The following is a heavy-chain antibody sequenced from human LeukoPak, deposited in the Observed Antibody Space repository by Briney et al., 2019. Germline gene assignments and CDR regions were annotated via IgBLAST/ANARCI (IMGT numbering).Heavy chain of an antibody. J-gene: IGHJ5*02. Sequence: SETLSHTCAVYGGSFSGYYWSWIRQPPGKGLEWIGEINHSGSTNYNPSLKSRVTISVDTSKNQFSLKLSSVTAADTAVYYCARITPRALKTANNWFDPWGQGTLVTVSS. CDR1: GGSFSGYY. CDR2: INHSGST. V-gene: IGHV4-34*01. CDR3: ARITPRALKTANNWFDP. D-gene: IGHD1-14*01.